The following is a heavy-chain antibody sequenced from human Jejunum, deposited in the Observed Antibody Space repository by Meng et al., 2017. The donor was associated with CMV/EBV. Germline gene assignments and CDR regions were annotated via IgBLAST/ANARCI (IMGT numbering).Heavy chain of an antibody. J-gene: IGHJ4*02. CDR3: GDPPAGY. CDR2: FFPSGAT. Sequence: SFTCVGSGGSRVCTDWWKGVRRPSVGGLDGIGTFFPSGATNLIPSSKDRVTISIDNYMNQFSLKLTSVTAADTAVYFCGDPPAGYWGQGVLVTVSS. CDR1: GGSRVCTDW. V-gene: IGHV4-4*01.